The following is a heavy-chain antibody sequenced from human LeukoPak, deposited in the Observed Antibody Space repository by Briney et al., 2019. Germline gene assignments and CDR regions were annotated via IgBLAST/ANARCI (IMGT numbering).Heavy chain of an antibody. Sequence: GGSLRLSCAASGFTFSTYWMHWVRQVPGKGLVWVSRINTDGNSTTYADSVKGRFTVSRDNAKNSLYLQMNSLRAEDTALYYCAKEGPSSSDAFDIWGQGTMVTVSS. CDR3: AKEGPSSSDAFDI. D-gene: IGHD6-13*01. J-gene: IGHJ3*02. V-gene: IGHV3-74*01. CDR2: INTDGNST. CDR1: GFTFSTYW.